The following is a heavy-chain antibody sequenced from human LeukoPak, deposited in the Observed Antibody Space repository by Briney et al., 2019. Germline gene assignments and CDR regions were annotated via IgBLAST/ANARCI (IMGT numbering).Heavy chain of an antibody. Sequence: GGSLRLSCAASGFTFSSYWMHWVRQAPGKGLVWVSRINSDGSTTTYAYSVTGRFTISRDSANNPQYLQMKSLRSEDTAVYYCARVSTGAWYFDLWGRGTLVTVSS. CDR2: INSDGSTT. J-gene: IGHJ2*01. V-gene: IGHV3-74*01. CDR1: GFTFSSYW. CDR3: ARVSTGAWYFDL. D-gene: IGHD7-27*01.